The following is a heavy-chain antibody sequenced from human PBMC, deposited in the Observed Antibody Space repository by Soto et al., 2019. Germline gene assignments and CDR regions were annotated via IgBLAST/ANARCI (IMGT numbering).Heavy chain of an antibody. J-gene: IGHJ6*02. Sequence: GGSLRLSCAASGFTFSSYAMHWVRQAPGKGLEWVAVISYDGSNKYYADSVKGRFTISRDNSKNTLYLQMNSLRAEDTAVYYCARVGPGYDILTGYYSDYYYYGMDVWGQGTTVTVSS. D-gene: IGHD3-9*01. V-gene: IGHV3-30-3*01. CDR3: ARVGPGYDILTGYYSDYYYYGMDV. CDR1: GFTFSSYA. CDR2: ISYDGSNK.